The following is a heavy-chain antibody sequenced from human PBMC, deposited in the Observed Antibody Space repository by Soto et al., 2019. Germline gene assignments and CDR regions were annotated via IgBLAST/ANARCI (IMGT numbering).Heavy chain of an antibody. CDR1: GFTFSSYS. CDR2: ISSSSSYI. V-gene: IGHV3-21*01. J-gene: IGHJ6*02. Sequence: PGGSLRLSCAASGFTFSSYSMNWVRQAPGKGLEWVSSISSSSSYIYYADSVKGRFTISRDNAKNSLYLQMNSLRAEDTAVYYCATAAADAEPGTPWAYYYGMDVWGQGTTVTVSS. CDR3: ATAAADAEPGTPWAYYYGMDV. D-gene: IGHD6-13*01.